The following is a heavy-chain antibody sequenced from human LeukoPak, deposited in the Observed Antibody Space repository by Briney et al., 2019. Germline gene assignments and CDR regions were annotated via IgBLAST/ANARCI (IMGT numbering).Heavy chain of an antibody. CDR3: ARGPNYFDY. Sequence: SETLSLTCTVSGGSISSYYWSWIRQPPGKGLEWIGYIYYSGSTNYNPSLKSRVTISVDTSKNQFSLKLSSVTAADTAVYYCARGPNYFDYWGQGTLVTVSS. V-gene: IGHV4-59*12. CDR1: GGSISSYY. J-gene: IGHJ4*02. CDR2: IYYSGST.